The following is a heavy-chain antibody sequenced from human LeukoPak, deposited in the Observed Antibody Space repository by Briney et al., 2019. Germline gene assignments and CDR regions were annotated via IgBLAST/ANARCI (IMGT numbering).Heavy chain of an antibody. Sequence: ASVKGSCTASGYTFTRNHMHWVRHAPGLGREWVGVITACGHYTRYGENFQGRVTMTRDTSKSTVYMELSSLRSEDTALYFCARDGTNYTFDIWGQGTMVTVSS. D-gene: IGHD2-8*01. J-gene: IGHJ3*02. CDR3: ARDGTNYTFDI. CDR2: ITACGHYT. V-gene: IGHV1-46*01. CDR1: GYTFTRNH.